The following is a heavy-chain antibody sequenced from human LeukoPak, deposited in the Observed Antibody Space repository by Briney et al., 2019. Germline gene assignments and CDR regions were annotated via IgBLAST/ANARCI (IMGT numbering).Heavy chain of an antibody. D-gene: IGHD4-17*01. CDR3: VSVLTVTFDS. CDR2: VWSDGNGK. CDR1: GFTFSIYG. J-gene: IGHJ4*02. V-gene: IGHV3-33*01. Sequence: SGGSLRLSCAASGFTFSIYGMHWVRQAPGKGLEWVALVWSDGNGKFYADSVKGRFTISRDNSKNTVYLQMNSLRAEDTAVYYCVSVLTVTFDSWGQGTLVTVSS.